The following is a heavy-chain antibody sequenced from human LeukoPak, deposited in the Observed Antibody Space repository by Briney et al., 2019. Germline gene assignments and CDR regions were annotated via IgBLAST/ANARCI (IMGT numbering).Heavy chain of an antibody. Sequence: SQTLSLTCAISGDSVSRDTAAWNWVRQSPSRGLEWLRRAYYRSKWYNDYAVSVKSRITINPDTSKNQFSLQLNSVTPEDTAVYYCARDRGGSSWYYFDNWGQGSLVTVSS. CDR2: AYYRSKWYN. D-gene: IGHD6-13*01. CDR1: GDSVSRDTAA. V-gene: IGHV6-1*01. J-gene: IGHJ4*02. CDR3: ARDRGGSSWYYFDN.